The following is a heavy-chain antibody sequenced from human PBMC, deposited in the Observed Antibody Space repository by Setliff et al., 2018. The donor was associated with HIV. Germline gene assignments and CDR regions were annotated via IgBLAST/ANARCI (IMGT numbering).Heavy chain of an antibody. Sequence: ASVKVSCKASGYTFTKYDINWVRQATGQGLEWMGWMNPNSGNAEYAQRFQGRVTLTRNTSISTAYMELSSLTSEDTAVYFCARGQFRLRPDSLDLWGRGTLVTVSS. J-gene: IGHJ3*01. CDR3: ARGQFRLRPDSLDL. V-gene: IGHV1-8*03. CDR2: MNPNSGNA. D-gene: IGHD2-21*02. CDR1: GYTFTKYD.